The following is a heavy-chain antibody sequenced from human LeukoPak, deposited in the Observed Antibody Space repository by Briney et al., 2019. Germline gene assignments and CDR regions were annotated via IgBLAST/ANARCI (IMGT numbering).Heavy chain of an antibody. D-gene: IGHD4-23*01. Sequence: GGSLRLSCAASGFTFSSYWMSWVRQAPGKGLEWVANIKKDGSEKYYVDSVKGRFTISRDNSKNTLYLQMNSLRAEDTAVYYCAKDDYGGYDAFDIWGQGTMVTVSS. CDR1: GFTFSSYW. V-gene: IGHV3-7*03. CDR3: AKDDYGGYDAFDI. J-gene: IGHJ3*02. CDR2: IKKDGSEK.